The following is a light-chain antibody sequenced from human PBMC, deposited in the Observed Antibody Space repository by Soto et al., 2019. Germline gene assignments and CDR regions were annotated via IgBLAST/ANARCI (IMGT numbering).Light chain of an antibody. CDR2: CTS. V-gene: IGKV1-27*01. CDR3: QKYHSAPYT. CDR1: QGISNY. J-gene: IGKJ2*01. Sequence: DVQMTQSPSSLSVSVGDRVTITCRASQGISNYLAWYQQKPGKGPNLLIYCTSTLESGVPSRFSGSGSGTDFTLTISSMQPEDVATYYCQKYHSAPYTFGQGTKMEIK.